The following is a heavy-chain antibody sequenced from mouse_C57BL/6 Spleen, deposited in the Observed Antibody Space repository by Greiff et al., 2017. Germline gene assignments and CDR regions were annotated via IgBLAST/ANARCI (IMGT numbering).Heavy chain of an antibody. CDR2: IDPEDSET. CDR3: APDCYVSSPGFAY. Sequence: EVQLQQSGAELVKPGASVKLSCTASGFNIKDYYMHWVKQRTEQGLEWIGRIDPEDSETKYAPKFQGKATITADTSSNTAYLQLSSLTSEDTAVYYCAPDCYVSSPGFAYWGQGTLVTVSA. J-gene: IGHJ3*01. CDR1: GFNIKDYY. D-gene: IGHD1-1*01. V-gene: IGHV14-2*01.